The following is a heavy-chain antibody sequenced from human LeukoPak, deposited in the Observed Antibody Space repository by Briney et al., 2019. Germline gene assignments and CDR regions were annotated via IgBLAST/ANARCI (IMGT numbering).Heavy chain of an antibody. CDR3: AREVDDSSGYRYFDY. CDR2: VYYSGST. D-gene: IGHD3-22*01. J-gene: IGHJ4*02. V-gene: IGHV4-30-4*01. Sequence: PSETLSLTCTVSGGSISSGDYYWSWIRQPPGKGLEWIGYVYYSGSTYYNPSLKSRVTISVDTPKNQFSLKLSSVTAADTAVYYCAREVDDSSGYRYFDYWGQGTLVTVSS. CDR1: GGSISSGDYY.